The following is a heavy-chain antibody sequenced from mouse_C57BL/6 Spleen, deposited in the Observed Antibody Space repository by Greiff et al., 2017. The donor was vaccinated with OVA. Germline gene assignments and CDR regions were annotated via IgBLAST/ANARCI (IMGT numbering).Heavy chain of an antibody. CDR1: GYTFTSYW. J-gene: IGHJ2*01. D-gene: IGHD1-1*01. CDR2: IDPSDSYT. Sequence: QVQLQQPGAELVMPGASVKLSCEASGYTFTSYWMHWVKPRPGQGLEWIGEIDPSDSYTNYNQKFKGKSTLTVDKSSSTAYMQLSSLTSEDSAVYYCARRYYGSPYYFDYWGQGTTLTVSS. V-gene: IGHV1-69*01. CDR3: ARRYYGSPYYFDY.